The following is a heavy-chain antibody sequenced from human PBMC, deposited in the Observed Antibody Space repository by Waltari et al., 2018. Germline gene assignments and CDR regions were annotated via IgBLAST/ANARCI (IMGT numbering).Heavy chain of an antibody. CDR2: IYTSGST. J-gene: IGHJ6*02. V-gene: IGHV4-61*02. CDR3: ARDTYYYDSSGYYHSMDV. Sequence: QVQLQESGPGLVKPSQTLSLTCTVSGGSISSGSYYWSWIRQPAGKGQEWIGRIYTSGSTNYNPSLKSRVTISVDTSKNQFSLKLSSVTAADTAVYYCARDTYYYDSSGYYHSMDVWGQGTTVTVSS. CDR1: GGSISSGSYY. D-gene: IGHD3-22*01.